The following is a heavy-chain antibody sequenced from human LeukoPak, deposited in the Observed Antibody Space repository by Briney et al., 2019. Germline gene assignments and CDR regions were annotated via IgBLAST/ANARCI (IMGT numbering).Heavy chain of an antibody. CDR3: ASWWRGGY. CDR1: GYAFIVYH. J-gene: IGHJ4*02. V-gene: IGHV1-2*02. D-gene: IGHD2-8*02. Sequence: ASVKVSCKASGYAFIVYHIHWVRQAPGQGLEWMGWINPNSGGTKYAQKFQGRVTMTRDTSISTAYMELSRLRSDDTAVYYCASWWRGGYWGQGTLVTVSS. CDR2: INPNSGGT.